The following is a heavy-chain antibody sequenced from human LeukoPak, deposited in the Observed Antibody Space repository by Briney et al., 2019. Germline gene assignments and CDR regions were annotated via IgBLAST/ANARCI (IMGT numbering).Heavy chain of an antibody. V-gene: IGHV4-34*01. CDR2: INHSGST. CDR3: AREGRGLRYYYYGMDV. CDR1: GGSFSGYY. Sequence: PSETLSLTCAVYGGSFSGYYWSWIRQPPGKGLEWIGEINHSGSTNYNPSLKSRVTISVDTSKNQFSLKLSSVTAADTAVYYCAREGRGLRYYYYGMDVWGQGTTVTVSS. J-gene: IGHJ6*02. D-gene: IGHD4-17*01.